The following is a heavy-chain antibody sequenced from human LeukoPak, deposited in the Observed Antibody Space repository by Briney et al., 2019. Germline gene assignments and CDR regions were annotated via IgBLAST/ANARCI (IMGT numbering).Heavy chain of an antibody. D-gene: IGHD4-17*01. CDR3: ARDQDGYGEPTYAFDI. J-gene: IGHJ3*02. CDR1: GFTFSSCG. Sequence: GRSLRLSCAASGFTFSSCGMHWVRQAPGKGLEWVAVIWYDGSNKYYADSVKGRFTISRDNSKNTLYLQMNSLRAEDTAVYYCARDQDGYGEPTYAFDIWGQGTMVTVSS. V-gene: IGHV3-33*01. CDR2: IWYDGSNK.